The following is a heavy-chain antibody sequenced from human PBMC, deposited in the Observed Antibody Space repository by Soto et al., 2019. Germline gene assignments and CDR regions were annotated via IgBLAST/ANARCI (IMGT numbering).Heavy chain of an antibody. CDR2: IYYSGST. J-gene: IGHJ4*02. V-gene: IGHV4-39*07. CDR3: ARDRGGYDILTGYYLPISVFDY. D-gene: IGHD3-9*01. Sequence: SETLSLTCTVSGGSISSSSYYWGWIRQPPGKGLEWIGSIYYSGSTYYNPSLKSRVTISVDTSKNQFSLKLSSVTAADTAVYYCARDRGGYDILTGYYLPISVFDYWGQGTLVTVSS. CDR1: GGSISSSSYY.